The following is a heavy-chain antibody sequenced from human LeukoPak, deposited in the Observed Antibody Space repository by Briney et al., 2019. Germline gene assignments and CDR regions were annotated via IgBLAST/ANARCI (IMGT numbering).Heavy chain of an antibody. CDR2: IYDSGST. D-gene: IGHD6-13*01. CDR3: ARGYWAYGMDV. J-gene: IGHJ6*02. Sequence: SETLSLTCTVSGGSISSYYWSWIRQPPGKGLEWIGYIYDSGSTNYNPSLKSRVTISVDTSKNQFSLQLNSVTPEDTAVYYCARGYWAYGMDVWGPGTTVTVSS. V-gene: IGHV4-59*12. CDR1: GGSISSYY.